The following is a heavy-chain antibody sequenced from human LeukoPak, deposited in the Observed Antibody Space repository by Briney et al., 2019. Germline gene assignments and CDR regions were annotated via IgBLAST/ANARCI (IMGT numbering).Heavy chain of an antibody. CDR3: ATDPDGDYDFDF. D-gene: IGHD4-17*01. V-gene: IGHV3-48*01. CDR1: GFTFSNYG. CDR2: ISRDGTAT. Sequence: GGSLRLSCAESGFTFSNYGLNWVRQAPGKGLEWLSFISRDGTATHYADCVKGRFTISRDNAKNSLYLQMNSLRAEDTAVYYCATDPDGDYDFDFWGQGTLVTVSS. J-gene: IGHJ4*02.